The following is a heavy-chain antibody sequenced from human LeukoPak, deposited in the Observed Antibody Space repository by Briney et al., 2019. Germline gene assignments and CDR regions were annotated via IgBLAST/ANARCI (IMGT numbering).Heavy chain of an antibody. J-gene: IGHJ3*01. V-gene: IGHV4-39*01. CDR1: GGSISSSSYY. Sequence: SETLSLTCTVSGGSISSSSYYWGWIRQPPGKGLEWIGSIYESGSTYYNPSLKSRVTISADTSKNQFSLKVTSMTAADTAVYYYARPSVDHDAFDFWGQGTMVTVSS. CDR3: ARPSVDHDAFDF. CDR2: IYESGST.